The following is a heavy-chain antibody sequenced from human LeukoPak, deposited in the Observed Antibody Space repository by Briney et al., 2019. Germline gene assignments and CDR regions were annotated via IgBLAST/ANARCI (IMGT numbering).Heavy chain of an antibody. J-gene: IGHJ4*02. D-gene: IGHD3-22*01. CDR3: ARGDYYDSSGYYSV. Sequence: ASVKVSCKASGGTFSSYAISWVRQAPGQGLEWMGGIIPIFGTANYAQKFQGRVTITADESTSTAYMELRSLRSDDTAVYYCARGDYYDSSGYYSVWGQGTLVTVSS. V-gene: IGHV1-69*13. CDR1: GGTFSSYA. CDR2: IIPIFGTA.